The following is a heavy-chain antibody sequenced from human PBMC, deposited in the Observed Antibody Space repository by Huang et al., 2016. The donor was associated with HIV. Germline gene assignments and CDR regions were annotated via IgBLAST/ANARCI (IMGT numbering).Heavy chain of an antibody. Sequence: QVQLQESGPGLVKPSETLSLTCTVSGGSVSSGSYYWSWLRQPPGKGLEWIGYIYYSGSTNYNPALKRRVTISVDTSKNQFSLKLSSVTAADTAVYYCAGESRGSIDYWGQGTLVTVSS. V-gene: IGHV4-61*01. D-gene: IGHD1-26*01. J-gene: IGHJ4*02. CDR2: IYYSGST. CDR3: AGESRGSIDY. CDR1: GGSVSSGSYY.